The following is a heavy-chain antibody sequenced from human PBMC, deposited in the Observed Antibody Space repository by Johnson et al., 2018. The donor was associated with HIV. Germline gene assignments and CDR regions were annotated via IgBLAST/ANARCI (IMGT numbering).Heavy chain of an antibody. CDR1: GFTVSSNY. J-gene: IGHJ3*02. CDR2: ISSSGSTI. D-gene: IGHD6-6*01. Sequence: QVQLVESGGGLVQPGGSLRLSCAASGFTVSSNYMSWIRQAPGKGLEWVSYISSSGSTIYYADSVKGLFTISRNNAKNSLYLQMNSLRAEETAVYYCARASVSAPRYSSSSDDAFDIWGQGTMVTVSS. V-gene: IGHV3-11*04. CDR3: ARASVSAPRYSSSSDDAFDI.